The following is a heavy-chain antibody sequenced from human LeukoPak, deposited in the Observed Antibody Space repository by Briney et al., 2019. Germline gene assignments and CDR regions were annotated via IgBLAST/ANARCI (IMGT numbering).Heavy chain of an antibody. CDR1: GGSFSGYY. V-gene: IGHV4-39*01. CDR2: IYYSGST. D-gene: IGHD6-13*01. CDR3: ARHVRDPYSSTYGLFDY. J-gene: IGHJ4*02. Sequence: SETLSLTCAVYGGSFSGYYWGWIRQPPGKGLEWIGSIYYSGSTYYNPSLKSRVTISVDTSKNQFSLKLSSVTAADTAVYYCARHVRDPYSSTYGLFDYWGQGTLVTVSS.